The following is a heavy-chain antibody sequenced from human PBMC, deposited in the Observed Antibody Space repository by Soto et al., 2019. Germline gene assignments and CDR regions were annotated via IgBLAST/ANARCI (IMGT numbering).Heavy chain of an antibody. CDR1: GYSFTSYW. D-gene: IGHD2-15*01. CDR3: ARQVADGWYYYGMDV. CDR2: IYPGDSDT. Sequence: GESLKISCKGSGYSFTSYWIGWVRQMPGKGLEWMGIIYPGDSDTRYSPSFQGQVTISADKSISTAYLQWSSLKASDTAMYYCARQVADGWYYYGMDVWGQGTTVTVSS. J-gene: IGHJ6*02. V-gene: IGHV5-51*01.